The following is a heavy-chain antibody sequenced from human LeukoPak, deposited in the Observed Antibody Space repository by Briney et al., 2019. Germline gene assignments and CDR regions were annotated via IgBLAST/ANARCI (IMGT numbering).Heavy chain of an antibody. Sequence: GRSLRLSCAASGFTFSSYGMHWVRQAPGKGLEWVAVISYDGSNKYYADSVKGRFTISRDNSKNTLYLQMNSLRAEDTAVYYCARGGYCSGGSCYFLGNYYYYGMDVWGQGTTVTVSS. V-gene: IGHV3-30*19. J-gene: IGHJ6*02. CDR3: ARGGYCSGGSCYFLGNYYYYGMDV. CDR1: GFTFSSYG. D-gene: IGHD2-15*01. CDR2: ISYDGSNK.